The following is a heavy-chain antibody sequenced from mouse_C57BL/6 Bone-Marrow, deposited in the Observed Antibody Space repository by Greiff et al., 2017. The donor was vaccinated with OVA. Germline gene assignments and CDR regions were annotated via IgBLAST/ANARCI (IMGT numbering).Heavy chain of an antibody. J-gene: IGHJ4*01. CDR1: GFSINSDCY. Sequence: EVKVEESGPSLVRPSQTLSLTCTVTGFSINSDCYWIWIRQFPGNKLEYIGYTFYSGITYYNPSLESRTYITRDTSKNQFSLKLSSVTTEDTATYYCARGDYYGSSHAMDYWGQGTSVTVSS. D-gene: IGHD1-1*01. CDR2: TFYSGIT. V-gene: IGHV3-3*01. CDR3: ARGDYYGSSHAMDY.